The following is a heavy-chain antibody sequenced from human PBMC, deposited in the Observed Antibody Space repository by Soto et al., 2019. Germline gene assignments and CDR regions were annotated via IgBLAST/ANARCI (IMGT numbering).Heavy chain of an antibody. CDR1: GYPFSAFD. D-gene: IGHD2-15*01. V-gene: IGHV1-8*01. CDR2: MNPDSGDT. Sequence: QVQLVQSGAEVKKPGASVKVSCEASGYPFSAFDINWVRQAAGQGLEWMGSMNPDSGDTAFAQRFQDRITITRSTSISPAYMVLSRLTSDDTAVYYGVRQPGGVATPGDDYWGQGTLVTVSS. J-gene: IGHJ4*02. CDR3: VRQPGGVATPGDDY.